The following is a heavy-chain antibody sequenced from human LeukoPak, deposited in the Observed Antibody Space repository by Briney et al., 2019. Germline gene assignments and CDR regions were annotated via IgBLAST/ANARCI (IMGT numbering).Heavy chain of an antibody. CDR1: GLTFSSYG. D-gene: IGHD2-15*01. CDR2: ISTTGGTT. CDR3: AKNGDRGAYCSCGTCYPYYYYYMDV. Sequence: GGSLRLSCAASGLTFSSYGMSWVRQAPGRGLEWVSAISTTGGTTYYADSVRGRFTISRDNSRNTLYLQMNSLRAEDTAIYYCAKNGDRGAYCSCGTCYPYYYYYMDVWGKGTTVTISS. J-gene: IGHJ6*03. V-gene: IGHV3-23*01.